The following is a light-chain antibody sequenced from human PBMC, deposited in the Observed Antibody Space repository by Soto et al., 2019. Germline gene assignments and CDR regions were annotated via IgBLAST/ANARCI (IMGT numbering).Light chain of an antibody. Sequence: QSVLTQPRSVSGSPGQSVTISCTGTSSDVGGYNYVSWYQQHPGKAPKLMIYDVSKRPSGVPDRFSGSKSGNTASLTISGLXAEDEADYYCCSYAGSYTFYVFGTGTKVTVL. V-gene: IGLV2-11*01. CDR1: SSDVGGYNY. CDR3: CSYAGSYTFYV. CDR2: DVS. J-gene: IGLJ1*01.